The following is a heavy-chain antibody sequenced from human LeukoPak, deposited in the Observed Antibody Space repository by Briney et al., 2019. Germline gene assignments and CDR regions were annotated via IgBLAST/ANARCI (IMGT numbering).Heavy chain of an antibody. CDR3: AREGDGYNLRAPEGAFDI. J-gene: IGHJ3*02. Sequence: GGSLRLSCAASGFPLSSYAMSWVRQVPGKGLEWVSATSSSDDGTYHADSVRGRFTISRDNSKNTLYLQMNSLRAEDTAVYYCAREGDGYNLRAPEGAFDIWGQGTMVTVSS. V-gene: IGHV3-23*01. CDR1: GFPLSSYA. CDR2: TSSSDDGT. D-gene: IGHD5-24*01.